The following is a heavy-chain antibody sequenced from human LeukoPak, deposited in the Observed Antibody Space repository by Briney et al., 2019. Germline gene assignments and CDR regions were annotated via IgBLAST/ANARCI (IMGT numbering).Heavy chain of an antibody. CDR1: GGTFITFA. Sequence: GASVKVSCKASGGTFITFAISWVRQAPGPGLEWMGRIIPILDITNYAQKFQGRVTITADESTSTAYMELSSLRSEDTAIYYCAKLDRDADGVFDYWGQGSLVTVSS. CDR3: AKLDRDADGVFDY. D-gene: IGHD5-24*01. V-gene: IGHV1-69*04. CDR2: IIPILDIT. J-gene: IGHJ4*02.